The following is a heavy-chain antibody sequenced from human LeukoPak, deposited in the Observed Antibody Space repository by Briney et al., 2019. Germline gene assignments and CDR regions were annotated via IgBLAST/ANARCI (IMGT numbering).Heavy chain of an antibody. D-gene: IGHD3-10*01. Sequence: PGGSLRLSCAASGFTFSSYAMSWVRQAPGKGLEWVSAISGSGGSTYYADSVKGRFTISRDNSKNTLYLQMNSPRAEDTAVYYCAKVPRPITMVRGVMSSFFDYWGQGTLVTVSS. CDR2: ISGSGGST. CDR3: AKVPRPITMVRGVMSSFFDY. CDR1: GFTFSSYA. J-gene: IGHJ4*02. V-gene: IGHV3-23*01.